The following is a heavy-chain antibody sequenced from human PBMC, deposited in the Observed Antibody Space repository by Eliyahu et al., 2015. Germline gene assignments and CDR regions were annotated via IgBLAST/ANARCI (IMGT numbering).Heavy chain of an antibody. D-gene: IGHD3-3*01. V-gene: IGHV3-53*01. CDR3: ARGDTIPNIPYYYYGMDV. CDR1: GFTVSSNY. CDR2: IYSGGST. Sequence: EVQLVESGGGLIQPGGSLRLSCAASGFTVSSNYXSWVRQAPGKGLEWVSVIYSGGSTYYADSVKGRFTISRDNSKNTLYLQMNSLRAEDTAVYYCARGDTIPNIPYYYYGMDVWGQGTTVTVSS. J-gene: IGHJ6*02.